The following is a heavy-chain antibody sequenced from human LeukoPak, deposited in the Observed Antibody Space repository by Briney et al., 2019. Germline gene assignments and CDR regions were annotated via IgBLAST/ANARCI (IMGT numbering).Heavy chain of an antibody. V-gene: IGHV3-30-3*01. D-gene: IGHD2-2*01. CDR1: GFTFSSYA. J-gene: IGHJ5*02. CDR3: ARVPNRYCSSTSCYHWFDP. CDR2: ISYDGSNK. Sequence: GRSLRLSCAASGFTFSSYAMHWVRQAPGKGLERVAVISYDGSNKYYADSVKGRFTISRDNSKNTLYLQMNSLRAEDTAVYYCARVPNRYCSSTSCYHWFDPWGQGTLVTVSS.